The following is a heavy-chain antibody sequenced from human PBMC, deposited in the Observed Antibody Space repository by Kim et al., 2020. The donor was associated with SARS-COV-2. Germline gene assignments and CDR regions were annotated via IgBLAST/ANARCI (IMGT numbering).Heavy chain of an antibody. D-gene: IGHD3-10*01. V-gene: IGHV4-30-2*01. J-gene: IGHJ6*02. Sequence: NPALKSGITKSVDRPKNQFSLKLSSVTAADTAVYYCARGYGSGSPYGMDVWGQGTTVTVSS. CDR3: ARGYGSGSPYGMDV.